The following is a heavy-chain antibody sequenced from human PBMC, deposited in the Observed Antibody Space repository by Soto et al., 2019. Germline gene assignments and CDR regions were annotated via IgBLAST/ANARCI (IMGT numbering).Heavy chain of an antibody. J-gene: IGHJ4*02. Sequence: TGGSLRLSCAASGFTFSSYWMHWVRQAPGKGLVWVSRINSDGSSTSYADSVKGRFTISRDNAKNTLYLQMNSLRAEDTAVYYCAREMIGYSYGPGIDYWGQGTLVTVSS. CDR1: GFTFSSYW. CDR3: AREMIGYSYGPGIDY. CDR2: INSDGSST. V-gene: IGHV3-74*01. D-gene: IGHD5-18*01.